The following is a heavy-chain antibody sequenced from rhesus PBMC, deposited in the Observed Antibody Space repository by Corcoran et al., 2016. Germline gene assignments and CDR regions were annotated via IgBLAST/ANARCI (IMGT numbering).Heavy chain of an antibody. Sequence: QVQLQESGRGLVKPSETLFLTCAVSGYSISSGSDWGWVRQPPGKGREYIGYFSGSSGFTYYNPSLKSRVTISKDTSKNQFSLKLTSVTAADTAVYYCGRGAAIDYWGQGVLVTVSS. CDR1: GYSISSGSD. V-gene: IGHV4-99*02. D-gene: IGHD6-25*01. J-gene: IGHJ4*01. CDR3: GRGAAIDY. CDR2: FSGSSGFT.